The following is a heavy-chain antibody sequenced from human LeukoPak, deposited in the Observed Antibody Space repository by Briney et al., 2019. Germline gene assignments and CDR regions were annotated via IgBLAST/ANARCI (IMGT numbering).Heavy chain of an antibody. CDR1: GYTFTRYG. V-gene: IGHV1-18*01. Sequence: ASVKVSCKASGYTFTRYGISWVRQAPGQGLERMGWISAYNGNTNYAQKLQGRVTMTTDTSTSTAYMELRSLRSDDTAVYYCARDYGDYVWFDPWGQGTLVTVSS. J-gene: IGHJ5*02. CDR2: ISAYNGNT. CDR3: ARDYGDYVWFDP. D-gene: IGHD4-17*01.